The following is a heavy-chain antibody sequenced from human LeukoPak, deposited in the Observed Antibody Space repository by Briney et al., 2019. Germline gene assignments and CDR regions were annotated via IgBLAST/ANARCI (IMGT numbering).Heavy chain of an antibody. J-gene: IGHJ6*03. Sequence: GGSLRLSCAASGFTVSSNYMNWVRQAPGKGLEWVSVIYRGGSTYYADSVKGRFTISRDNSKNTLYLQMNNLRAEDTAVYYCAKVGVPAAIWGYMDVWGKGTTVTVSS. CDR3: AKVGVPAAIWGYMDV. CDR1: GFTVSSNY. CDR2: IYRGGST. D-gene: IGHD2-2*01. V-gene: IGHV3-66*01.